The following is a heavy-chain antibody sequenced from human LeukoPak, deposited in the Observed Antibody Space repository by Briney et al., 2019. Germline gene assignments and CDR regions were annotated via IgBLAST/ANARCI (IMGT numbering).Heavy chain of an antibody. Sequence: PGGSLRLSCAASGFTVSSNYMSWVRQAPGKGLEWVSVIYSGGSTYYADSVKGRFTISRDNSKNTLYLQMNSLRAEDTAVYYCARDRGYYGSGRSGYFDYWGQGTLVTVSS. CDR2: IYSGGST. V-gene: IGHV3-66*01. J-gene: IGHJ4*02. D-gene: IGHD3-10*01. CDR3: ARDRGYYGSGRSGYFDY. CDR1: GFTVSSNY.